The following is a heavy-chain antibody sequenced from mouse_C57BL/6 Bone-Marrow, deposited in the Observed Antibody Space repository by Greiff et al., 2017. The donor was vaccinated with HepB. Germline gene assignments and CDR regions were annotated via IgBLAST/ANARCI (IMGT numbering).Heavy chain of an antibody. CDR1: GYTFTSYW. Sequence: VQLQQPGAELVMPGASVKLSCKASGYTFTSYWMHWVKQRPGQGLEWIGEIDPSDSYTNYNQKFKGKSTLTVDKSSSTAYMQLSSLTSEDSAVYYCASGNYYGSSYRWYFDVWGTGTTVTVSS. CDR3: ASGNYYGSSYRWYFDV. J-gene: IGHJ1*03. CDR2: IDPSDSYT. V-gene: IGHV1-69*01. D-gene: IGHD1-1*01.